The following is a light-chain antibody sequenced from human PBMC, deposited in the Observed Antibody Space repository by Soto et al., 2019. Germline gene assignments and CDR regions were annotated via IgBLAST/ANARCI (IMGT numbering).Light chain of an antibody. V-gene: IGLV4-60*02. Sequence: QPVLTQSSSASASLGSSVKLTCTLSSGHSSYIIAWHQQQPGKAPRYLMKLEGSGSYNKGSGVPDRFSGSSSGADRYLTISNLPFEDETDYYCETWDGNTRVFGTGTKLTVL. CDR1: SGHSSYI. CDR2: LEGSGSY. CDR3: ETWDGNTRV. J-gene: IGLJ1*01.